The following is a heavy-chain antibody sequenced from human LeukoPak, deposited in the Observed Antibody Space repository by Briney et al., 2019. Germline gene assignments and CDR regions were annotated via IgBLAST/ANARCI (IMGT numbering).Heavy chain of an antibody. CDR1: GFTFSSYS. J-gene: IGHJ6*02. Sequence: GGSLRLSCAASGFTFSSYSMNWVRQAPGKGLEWVSSISSSSSTIYYADSVKGRFTISRDNAKNSLYLQMNSLRAEDTAVYYCARDYLGYCSSTSCPILAGYGMDVWGQGTTVTVSS. CDR3: ARDYLGYCSSTSCPILAGYGMDV. V-gene: IGHV3-48*04. CDR2: ISSSSSTI. D-gene: IGHD2-2*01.